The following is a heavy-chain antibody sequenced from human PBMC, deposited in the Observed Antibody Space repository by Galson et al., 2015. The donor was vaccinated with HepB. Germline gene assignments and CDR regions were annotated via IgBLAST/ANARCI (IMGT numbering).Heavy chain of an antibody. CDR1: GFTFNSYN. J-gene: IGHJ4*02. CDR3: VREGGYDDFWGTYSRAYFES. CDR2: ITGTGNSI. Sequence: SLRLSCAASGFTFNSYNMNWVRQAPGKGLEWVSSITGTGNSINYADSVKGRFTVSRDNSKNFLYLQMSSLRVEDTAVYYCVREGGYDDFWGTYSRAYFESWGQGARVTVS. V-gene: IGHV3-21*06. D-gene: IGHD3-16*01.